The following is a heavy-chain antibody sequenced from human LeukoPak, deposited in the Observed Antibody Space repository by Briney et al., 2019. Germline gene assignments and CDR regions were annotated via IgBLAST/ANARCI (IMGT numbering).Heavy chain of an antibody. CDR1: GFTFSSYG. D-gene: IGHD2-2*01. CDR3: AKNSDIVVVPAALFDY. CDR2: ISGSGGST. V-gene: IGHV3-23*01. J-gene: IGHJ4*02. Sequence: GGSLRLSCAASGFTFSSYGMSWVRQAPGKGLEWVSAISGSGGSTYYADSVKGRFTISRDNSKNTLYLQMNSLRAEDTAVYYCAKNSDIVVVPAALFDYWGQGTLVTVSS.